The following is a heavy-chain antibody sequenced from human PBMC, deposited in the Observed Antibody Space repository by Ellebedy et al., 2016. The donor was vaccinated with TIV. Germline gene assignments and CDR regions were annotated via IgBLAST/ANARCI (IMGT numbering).Heavy chain of an antibody. CDR1: GGSISSGGYY. CDR3: AGGGATMGVDP. Sequence: SETLSLTXTVSGGSISSGGYYWSWIRQHPGKGLEWIGEINHSGSTNYNPSLKSRVTISVDTSKNQFSLKLSSVTAADTAVYYCAGGGATMGVDPWGQGTLVTVSS. V-gene: IGHV4-31*03. D-gene: IGHD5-12*01. J-gene: IGHJ5*02. CDR2: INHSGST.